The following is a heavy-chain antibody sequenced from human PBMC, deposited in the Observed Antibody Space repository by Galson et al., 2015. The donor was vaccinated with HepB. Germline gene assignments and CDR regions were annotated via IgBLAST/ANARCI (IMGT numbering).Heavy chain of an antibody. Sequence: SVKVSCKASGGSFGNSAITWVRQAPGQGLEWMGRIIPFLSVTHYAQNFQGRVTITAAKSTSTAYMELSSLRSDDTAVYYCARETSKGGYCRSSNCYAGGVYYYYAMDVWGQGTTVTVSS. CDR2: IIPFLSVT. V-gene: IGHV1-69*04. CDR3: ARETSKGGYCRSSNCYAGGVYYYYAMDV. J-gene: IGHJ6*02. D-gene: IGHD2-2*01. CDR1: GGSFGNSA.